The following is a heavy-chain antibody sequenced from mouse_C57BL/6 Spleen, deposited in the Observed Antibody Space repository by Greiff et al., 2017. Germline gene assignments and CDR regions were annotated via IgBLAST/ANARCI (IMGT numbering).Heavy chain of an antibody. D-gene: IGHD3-1*01. J-gene: IGHJ4*01. CDR2: IYPGDGDT. Sequence: QVQLQQSGPELVKPGASVKISCTASGYAFSSSWMNWVKQRPGKGLEWIGRIYPGDGDTNYNGKFKGQATLTAYKSAITAYMQLSSLTAEDSAVYFCARSGGYLYAMDYWGQGTSVTVSS. CDR3: ARSGGYLYAMDY. V-gene: IGHV1-82*01. CDR1: GYAFSSSW.